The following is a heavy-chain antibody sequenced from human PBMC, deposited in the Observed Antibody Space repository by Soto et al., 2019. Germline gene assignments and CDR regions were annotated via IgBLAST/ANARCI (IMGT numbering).Heavy chain of an antibody. CDR3: AKSMTIFGVDPFDP. J-gene: IGHJ5*02. D-gene: IGHD3-3*01. CDR1: GASIDTHY. Sequence: PSETLSLTCTVSGASIDTHYWSWIRQSPGKGLEWIGYIYHSRSTNYNPSLKSRVTISVDTSRNQFSLKLKFVTAADTAIYYCAKSMTIFGVDPFDPWGQGTLVTVS. CDR2: IYHSRST. V-gene: IGHV4-59*11.